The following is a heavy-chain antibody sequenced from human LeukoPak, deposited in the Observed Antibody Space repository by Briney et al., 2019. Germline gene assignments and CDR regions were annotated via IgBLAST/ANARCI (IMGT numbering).Heavy chain of an antibody. CDR2: ILYDGSKK. CDR1: GFIFTNYA. D-gene: IGHD6-13*01. CDR3: ANFEGSSQAFHL. Sequence: QPGGSLRLSCVPSGFIFTNYAMHWVRQTPGKGLEWVASILYDGSKKYYAGSVKGRFSIYRDNSNYTLYLQMNNLRAEDTAVYYCANFEGSSQAFHLWGQGTLVTVSS. V-gene: IGHV3-30*18. J-gene: IGHJ3*01.